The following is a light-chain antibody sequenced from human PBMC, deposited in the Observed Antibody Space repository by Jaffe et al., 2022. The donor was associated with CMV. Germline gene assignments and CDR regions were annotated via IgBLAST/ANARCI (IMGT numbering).Light chain of an antibody. V-gene: IGKV1-NL1*01. CDR1: QGISNS. CDR3: QQYYSTPREGYT. J-gene: IGKJ2*01. Sequence: DIQMTQSPSSLSASVGDRVTITCRASQGISNSLAWYQQKPGKAPKLLLYAASRLESGVPSRFSGSGSGTDYTLTISSLQPEDFATYYCQQYYSTPREGYTFGQGTKLEIK. CDR2: AAS.